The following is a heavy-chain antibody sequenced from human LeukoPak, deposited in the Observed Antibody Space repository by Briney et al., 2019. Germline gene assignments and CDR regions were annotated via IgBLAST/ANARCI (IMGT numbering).Heavy chain of an antibody. D-gene: IGHD1-20*01. J-gene: IGHJ4*02. Sequence: GASVKVSCKASVYTFTGYYMHWVRQAPGQGLEWMGRINPNSGGTNYAQKFQGRVTMTRDTSISIAYMELSRLRSDDTAVYYCARPVLKGYDNCGYWGQGTLVTVSS. CDR2: INPNSGGT. CDR3: ARPVLKGYDNCGY. V-gene: IGHV1-2*06. CDR1: VYTFTGYY.